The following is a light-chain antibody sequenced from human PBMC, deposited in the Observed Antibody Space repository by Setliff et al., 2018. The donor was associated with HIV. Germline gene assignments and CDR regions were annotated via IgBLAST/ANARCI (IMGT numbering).Light chain of an antibody. CDR1: SSNIGAGFD. CDR3: QSYDSSLSGYV. J-gene: IGLJ1*01. V-gene: IGLV1-40*01. CDR2: SFT. Sequence: QSVLTQPPSVSGAPGQRVTISCTGSSSNIGAGFDVHWYQQFPGTAPKLLIYSFTNRPSGVPDRFSGSKSGTSASLAIAGLRAEDEADYYCQSYDSSLSGYVFGTGTKVTVL.